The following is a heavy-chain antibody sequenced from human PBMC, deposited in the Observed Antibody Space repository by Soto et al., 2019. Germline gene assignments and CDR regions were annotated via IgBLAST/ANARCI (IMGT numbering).Heavy chain of an antibody. D-gene: IGHD6-6*01. CDR3: GRGYGGPNSSSSWYYYGMDV. CDR1: CGSFSGYY. Sequence: QVQLQQWGAGLLKPSETLSLTCAVYCGSFSGYYWSWIRQPPGKGLEWIGGSNHSGSTNYNPSYKSRVTISVDTSKSQFSLKLSSLTAADTAVYYCGRGYGGPNSSSSWYYYGMDVWGQGTTGTVCS. V-gene: IGHV4-34*01. J-gene: IGHJ6*02. CDR2: SNHSGST.